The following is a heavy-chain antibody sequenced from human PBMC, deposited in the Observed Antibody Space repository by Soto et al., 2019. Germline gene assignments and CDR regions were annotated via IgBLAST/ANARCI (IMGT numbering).Heavy chain of an antibody. CDR2: IKEDGTEK. CDR3: ARDSRRVGATSALQN. J-gene: IGHJ4*02. V-gene: IGHV3-7*01. Sequence: EVQLVESGGGFVQPGGSLRLSCAASGFTFSGYWMSWVRQAPGKGLEWLANIKEDGTEKYYVDAVKGRITISRDNARNSLYLQLNSLRDEDTAVYFCARDSRRVGATSALQNWGQGTLVTVSS. D-gene: IGHD1-26*01. CDR1: GFTFSGYW.